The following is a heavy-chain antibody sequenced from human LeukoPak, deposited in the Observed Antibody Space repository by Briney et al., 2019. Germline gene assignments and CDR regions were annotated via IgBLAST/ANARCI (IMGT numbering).Heavy chain of an antibody. CDR2: IDPSDSYT. CDR1: GYSFTTYW. V-gene: IGHV5-10-1*01. CDR3: ARHARAYGSSCDY. D-gene: IGHD6-13*01. Sequence: GESLRISCKGSGYSFTTYWISWVRQMPGKGLEWMGRIDPSDSYTNYSPSFQGHVTISADKSFSTAYLQWTSLKASDTAMYYCARHARAYGSSCDYWGQGTLVTVSS. J-gene: IGHJ4*02.